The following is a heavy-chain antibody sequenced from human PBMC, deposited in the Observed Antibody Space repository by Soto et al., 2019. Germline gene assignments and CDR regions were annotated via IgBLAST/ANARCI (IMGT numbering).Heavy chain of an antibody. CDR3: ATLWFGELLPYNWFDP. V-gene: IGHV4-39*01. D-gene: IGHD3-10*01. CDR2: IYYSGST. Sequence: QLQLQESGPGLVKPSETLSLTCTVSGGSISSSSYYWGWIRQPPGKGLEWIGSIYYSGSTYYNPPLKSRVTISVDTSKNQFSLKLSSVTAADTAVYYCATLWFGELLPYNWFDPWGQGTLVTVSS. CDR1: GGSISSSSYY. J-gene: IGHJ5*02.